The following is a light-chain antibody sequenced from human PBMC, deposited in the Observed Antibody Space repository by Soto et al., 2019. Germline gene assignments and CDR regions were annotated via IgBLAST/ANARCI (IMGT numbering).Light chain of an antibody. Sequence: EIVLTQSPATLCLSPGERATLSCRASQSVSRNLAWYQQKPGQAPRLLIYDASNRATGIPARLSGSGSVTDFTLTIRSLEPEDFAVYYCQQRSNWATFGPGTKVDIK. CDR3: QQRSNWAT. CDR1: QSVSRN. J-gene: IGKJ3*01. V-gene: IGKV3-11*01. CDR2: DAS.